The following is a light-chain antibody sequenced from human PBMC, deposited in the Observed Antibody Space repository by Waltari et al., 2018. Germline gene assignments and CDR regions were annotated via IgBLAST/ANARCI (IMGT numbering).Light chain of an antibody. CDR3: QQYNTYSS. V-gene: IGKV1-5*03. CDR2: KAS. CDR1: QCISNW. Sequence: IQLTQSASSLSASVGDRVNITCRASQCISNWLAWYQQKPGKAPILLIYKASILKSGVPSRFSGGGSGTQFTLTISSLQPDDFATYYCQQYNTYSSFGQGTKLEIK. J-gene: IGKJ2*01.